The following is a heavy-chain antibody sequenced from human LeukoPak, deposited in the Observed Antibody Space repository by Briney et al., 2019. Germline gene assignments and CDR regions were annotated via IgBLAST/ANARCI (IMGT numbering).Heavy chain of an antibody. V-gene: IGHV1-69*13. CDR1: GGTFSSYA. CDR3: ARVVYGSGSYPRGGYFDY. J-gene: IGHJ4*02. D-gene: IGHD3-10*01. CDR2: IIPIFGTA. Sequence: ASVKVSCKASGGTFSSYAISWVRQAPGQGLEWMGGIIPIFGTANYAQKFQGRVTITADESTSTAYMELSSLRSEDTAVYYCARVVYGSGSYPRGGYFDYWGQGTLVTVSS.